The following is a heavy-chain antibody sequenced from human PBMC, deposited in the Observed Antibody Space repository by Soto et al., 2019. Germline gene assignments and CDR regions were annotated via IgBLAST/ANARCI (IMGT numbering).Heavy chain of an antibody. CDR2: ISHAGSNK. CDR1: GFTFSSYG. V-gene: IGHV3-30*18. CDR3: AKHLLAVACYLHGMDV. D-gene: IGHD6-19*01. J-gene: IGHJ6*02. Sequence: QVQLVESGGGVVQPGRSLRLSCAASGFTFSSYGMHWVRQAPGKGLEWVAVISHAGSNKYFADSVKGRFTISRDNSQNTLYLQMNSLRAEDTAVYYCAKHLLAVACYLHGMDVWGQGTTVTVSS.